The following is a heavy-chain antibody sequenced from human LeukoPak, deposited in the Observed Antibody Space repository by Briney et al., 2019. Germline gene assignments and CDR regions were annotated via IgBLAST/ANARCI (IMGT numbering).Heavy chain of an antibody. V-gene: IGHV4/OR15-8*02. CDR2: IYHTGSV. CDR3: ARHYDLWSGYNY. CDR1: GFTFSSYAM. J-gene: IGHJ4*02. D-gene: IGHD3-3*01. Sequence: GSLRLSCVVSGFTFSSYAMSWVRQAPGKGLEWIGEIYHTGSVNYNLSLESRVTISKDRSKNQFSLMLRSVTAADTAVYYRARHYDLWSGYNYWGQGLLVTVSS.